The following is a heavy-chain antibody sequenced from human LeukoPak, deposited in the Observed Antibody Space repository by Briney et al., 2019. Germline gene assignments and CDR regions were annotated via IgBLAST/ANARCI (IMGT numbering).Heavy chain of an antibody. D-gene: IGHD3-10*01. V-gene: IGHV3-11*01. CDR1: GFTFSDYY. CDR2: ISSSGSTI. CDR3: ARAGRVGFGELYGMDV. J-gene: IGHJ6*02. Sequence: PGGSLRLSCAAPGFTFSDYYMSWIRQAPGKGLEWVSYISSSGSTIYYADSVKGRFTISRDNAKNSLYLQMNSLRAEDTAVYYCARAGRVGFGELYGMDVWGQGTTVTVSS.